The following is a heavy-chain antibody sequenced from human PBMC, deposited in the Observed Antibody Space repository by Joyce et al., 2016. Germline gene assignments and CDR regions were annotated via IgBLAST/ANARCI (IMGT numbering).Heavy chain of an antibody. CDR3: ARVMGYIAFDY. Sequence: EVQLVESGGGLVKPGGSLRLSCEASGFTFSNSYMTWVRQAPGKGLEWVSAIITDSTSIYYASSVKGRFSISRDNAKNSLYLHLDSLRADDTAVYFCARVMGYIAFDYWGQGTPVTVSS. D-gene: IGHD2-2*02. CDR1: GFTFSNSY. V-gene: IGHV3-21*02. CDR2: IITDSTSI. J-gene: IGHJ4*02.